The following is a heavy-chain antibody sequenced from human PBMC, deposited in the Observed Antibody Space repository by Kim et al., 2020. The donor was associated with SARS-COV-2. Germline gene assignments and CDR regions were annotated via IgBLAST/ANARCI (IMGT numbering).Heavy chain of an antibody. CDR2: IRPESGDT. V-gene: IGHV1-2*02. Sequence: ASVKVSCKASGYTFTDYYLHWVRQAPGQGLEWVGWIRPESGDTKYAQKFQARVTMSRDTSTDTAYMELRSLKSDDAATYYCARNIRFSESLPSWSYHYAMDVWGQGTSVTVSS. D-gene: IGHD3-3*01. J-gene: IGHJ6*02. CDR3: ARNIRFSESLPSWSYHYAMDV. CDR1: GYTFTDYY.